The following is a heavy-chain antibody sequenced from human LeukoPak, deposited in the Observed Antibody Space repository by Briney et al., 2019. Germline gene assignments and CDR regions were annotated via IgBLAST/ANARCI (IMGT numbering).Heavy chain of an antibody. D-gene: IGHD3-10*01. CDR2: IYY. V-gene: IGHV4-59*01. CDR1: GGSISTYY. J-gene: IGHJ4*02. Sequence: PSETLSLTCTVSGGSISTYYWSWIRQPPGKGLEWIGYIYYNPSLKSRLTISVDTSKNQLSLKLTSVTAADTAMYYCARAGDYYSSGSYLGYWGQGTLVTVSS. CDR3: ARAGDYYSSGSYLGY.